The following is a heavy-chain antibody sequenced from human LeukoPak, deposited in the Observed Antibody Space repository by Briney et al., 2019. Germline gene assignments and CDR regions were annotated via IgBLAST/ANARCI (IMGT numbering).Heavy chain of an antibody. CDR2: IYHGGST. J-gene: IGHJ2*01. CDR3: ARERSTSGTDSDCYFDL. D-gene: IGHD1-1*01. Sequence: SETLSLTCAVSGGSISSYNWWSWVRPPPGEGLEWIGEIYHGGSTNYNPSLKSRVTISVGKSKNQFSLRLSSVTAADTAVYYCARERSTSGTDSDCYFDLGGRGTLVTVS. V-gene: IGHV4-4*02. CDR1: GGSISSYNW.